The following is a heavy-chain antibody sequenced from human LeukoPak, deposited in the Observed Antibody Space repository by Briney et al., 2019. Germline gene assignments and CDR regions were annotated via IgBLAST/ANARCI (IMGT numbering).Heavy chain of an antibody. Sequence: SETLSLTCAVFGGSFSDYYWSWIRQPPGKGLEWIGEINHSGSTNYNPSLKSRVTISVDTSKNQFSLKLSSVTAADTAVYYCARAVIVVVPAARRGFYYYGMDVWGKGTTVTVSS. D-gene: IGHD2-2*01. CDR1: GGSFSDYY. J-gene: IGHJ6*04. CDR3: ARAVIVVVPAARRGFYYYGMDV. CDR2: INHSGST. V-gene: IGHV4-34*01.